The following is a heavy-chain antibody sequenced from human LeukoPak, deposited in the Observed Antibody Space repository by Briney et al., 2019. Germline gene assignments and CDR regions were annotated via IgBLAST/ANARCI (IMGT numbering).Heavy chain of an antibody. V-gene: IGHV3-23*01. Sequence: PGGSLRLSCAASGFTFSSYGMSWVRQAPGKGREWVSAISGSGGSTYYADSVKGRFTISRDNSKNTLYLQMNSLRAEDTAVYYCRGSGSYFDYYYMDVWGKGTTVTISS. CDR3: RGSGSYFDYYYMDV. J-gene: IGHJ6*03. CDR2: ISGSGGST. D-gene: IGHD3-10*01. CDR1: GFTFSSYG.